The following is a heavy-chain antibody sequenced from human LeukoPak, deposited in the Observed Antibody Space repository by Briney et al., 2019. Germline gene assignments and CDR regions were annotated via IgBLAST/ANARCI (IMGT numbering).Heavy chain of an antibody. CDR3: AKPGEMAYFDY. CDR1: GFTFSNYG. D-gene: IGHD5-24*01. CDR2: ISGSGGST. Sequence: GGSLRLSCAASGFTFSNYGMSWVRQAPGKGLEWVSAISGSGGSTYYADSVKGRFTISRDNSKNTLYLQMNSLRAEDTAVYYCAKPGEMAYFDYWGQGTLVTVSS. J-gene: IGHJ4*02. V-gene: IGHV3-23*01.